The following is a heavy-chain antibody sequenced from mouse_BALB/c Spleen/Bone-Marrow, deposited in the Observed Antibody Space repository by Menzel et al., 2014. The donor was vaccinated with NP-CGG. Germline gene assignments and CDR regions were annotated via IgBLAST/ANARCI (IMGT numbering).Heavy chain of an antibody. J-gene: IGHJ4*01. D-gene: IGHD1-1*01. CDR1: GYSFTSYY. Sequence: EVQRVESGPELMKPGASVKISCKASGYSFTSYYMHWVKQSHGKSLEWIGYIDPFNGGTSYNQKFKGKATLTVDKSSSTAYMHLSSLTSEDSEVYYCARRDYGSSFYAMDYWGQGTSVTVSS. CDR2: IDPFNGGT. CDR3: ARRDYGSSFYAMDY. V-gene: IGHV1S135*01.